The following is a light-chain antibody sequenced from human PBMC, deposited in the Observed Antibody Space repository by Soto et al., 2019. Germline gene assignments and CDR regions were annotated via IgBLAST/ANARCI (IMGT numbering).Light chain of an antibody. V-gene: IGKV3-20*01. CDR2: GAS. CDR1: QSVSSN. Sequence: ETVLKQSPGTLSLNTGERATLSCRASQSVSSNLAWYQQKPGQAPRFLMYGASSRATGIPDRFSGSGSGTDFTLTISRLEPEDFAVYYCQQYGRSPITFAQGTLLEIK. J-gene: IGKJ5*01. CDR3: QQYGRSPIT.